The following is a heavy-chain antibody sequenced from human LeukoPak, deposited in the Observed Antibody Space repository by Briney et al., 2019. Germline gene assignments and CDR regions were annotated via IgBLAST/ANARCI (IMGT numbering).Heavy chain of an antibody. CDR1: GGSISSYY. CDR3: ARDIKEAAAGTVRWFDP. J-gene: IGHJ5*02. Sequence: SETLSLTCTVSGGSISSYYWSWIRQPPGKGLEWIGYIYTSGSTNYNPSLKSRVTMSVDTSKNQFSLKLSSVTAADTAVYYCARDIKEAAAGTVRWFDPWGQGTLVTVSS. CDR2: IYTSGST. V-gene: IGHV4-4*08. D-gene: IGHD6-13*01.